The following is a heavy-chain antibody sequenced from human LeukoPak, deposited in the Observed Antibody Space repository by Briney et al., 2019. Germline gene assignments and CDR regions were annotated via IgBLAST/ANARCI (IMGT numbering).Heavy chain of an antibody. CDR1: GFTFSSYG. CDR3: AREMYSGMYNDAFDI. J-gene: IGHJ3*02. V-gene: IGHV3-33*01. CDR2: IWYDGSNK. Sequence: GGSLRLSCAASGFTFSSYGMHWVRQAPGKGLEWVAVIWYDGSNKYYADSVKGRFTISRDNSKNTLYLQMNSLRAEDTAVYYCAREMYSGMYNDAFDIWGQGTKVTVS. D-gene: IGHD1-26*01.